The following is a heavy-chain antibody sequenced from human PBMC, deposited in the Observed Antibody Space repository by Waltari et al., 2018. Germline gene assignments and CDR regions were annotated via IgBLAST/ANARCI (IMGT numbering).Heavy chain of an antibody. V-gene: IGHV1-69*02. CDR3: ALPDCSSTSCYKGYYYGMDV. CDR1: GGTFSSYT. Sequence: QVQLVQSGAEVKKPGSSVKVSCKASGGTFSSYTISWVRQAPGQGLEWMGRIIPILGIANYAQKFQGRVTITADKSTSIAYMELSSLRSEDTAVYYCALPDCSSTSCYKGYYYGMDVWGQGTTVTVSS. CDR2: IIPILGIA. D-gene: IGHD2-2*02. J-gene: IGHJ6*01.